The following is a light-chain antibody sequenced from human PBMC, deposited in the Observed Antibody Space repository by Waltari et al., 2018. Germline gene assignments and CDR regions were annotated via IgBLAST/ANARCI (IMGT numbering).Light chain of an antibody. CDR3: QQYNSYSLLT. CDR1: QSISKW. Sequence: DIRMTQSPSTLSASAGDSVIISCRESQSISKWLAWYQQKPGKTPKLLIYEPSTLQSGVASRFGGTGSGKDFTLTISSLQPDGFATYYCQQYNSYSLLTFGGGTNGVIK. V-gene: IGKV1-5*03. J-gene: IGKJ4*01. CDR2: EPS.